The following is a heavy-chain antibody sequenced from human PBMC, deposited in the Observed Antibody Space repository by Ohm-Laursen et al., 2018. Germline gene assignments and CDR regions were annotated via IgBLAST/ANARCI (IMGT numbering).Heavy chain of an antibody. CDR1: GGSISSYY. J-gene: IGHJ4*02. Sequence: SETLSLTCTVSGGSISSYYWSWIRQPPGKGLEWIGYIYYSGSTNYNPSLKSRVTISVDTSKNQFSLKLSSVTAADTAVYYCARGLGYSYGRFDYWGQGTLVTVSS. CDR2: IYYSGST. D-gene: IGHD5-18*01. CDR3: ARGLGYSYGRFDY. V-gene: IGHV4-59*01.